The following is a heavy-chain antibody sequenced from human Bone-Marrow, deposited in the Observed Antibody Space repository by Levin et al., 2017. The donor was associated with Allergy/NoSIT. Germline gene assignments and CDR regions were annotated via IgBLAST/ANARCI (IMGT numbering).Heavy chain of an antibody. J-gene: IGHJ5*02. Sequence: GSLRLSCTVSGASINNYNYYWGWVRQPPGKGLEWIGNIYSGGGTSYNPSLQSRLTISVDTSKSQFSLHLRSVSAADTAVYYCVRQGGVFSYSSSWHVDLWGRGILVSAS. CDR2: IYSGGGT. CDR3: VRQGGVFSYSSSWHVDL. CDR1: GASINNYNYY. V-gene: IGHV4-39*01. D-gene: IGHD6-13*01.